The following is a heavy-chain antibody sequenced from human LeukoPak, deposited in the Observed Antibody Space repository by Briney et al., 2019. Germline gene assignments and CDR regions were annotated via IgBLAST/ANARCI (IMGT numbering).Heavy chain of an antibody. CDR2: IYYSGST. CDR1: GGSISSYY. D-gene: IGHD5-24*01. Sequence: PSETLSLTCTVSGGSISSYYWSWIRQPPGKGLEWIGYIYYSGSTNYNPSLKSRVTISVDTSKNQFSLKLSSVTAADTAVYYCARAEGDGYSYYFDYWGQGTLVTVSS. V-gene: IGHV4-59*01. J-gene: IGHJ4*02. CDR3: ARAEGDGYSYYFDY.